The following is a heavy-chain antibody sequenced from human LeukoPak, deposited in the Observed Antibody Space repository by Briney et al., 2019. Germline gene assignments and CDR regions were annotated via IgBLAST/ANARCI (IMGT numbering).Heavy chain of an antibody. CDR2: IYTTGST. CDR3: ARVTTGGYYNC. D-gene: IGHD3-22*01. CDR1: GGSISSGTYY. Sequence: SETLSLTCTVSGGSISSGTYYWTWIRQPAGTGLEWIGRIYTTGSTNYNPSLKSRVTMSTDTSKNQFSLKLSSVTAADTAVYYRARVTTGGYYNCWGQGTLVTVSS. V-gene: IGHV4-61*02. J-gene: IGHJ4*02.